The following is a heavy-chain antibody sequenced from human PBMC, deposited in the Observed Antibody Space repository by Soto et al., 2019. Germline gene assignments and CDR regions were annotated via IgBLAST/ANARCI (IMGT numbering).Heavy chain of an antibody. CDR3: ARVGLGAYDY. J-gene: IGHJ4*02. Sequence: QVQLVQSGAEVKKPGSSVKVSCKASGGIFSNFAFNWMRQAPGQGLEWMGGIIPTLGTPHYAQKFQGRVTITADESTRTVYMEMSSLTVEDTAVYYCARVGLGAYDYWGQGTLVIVSS. V-gene: IGHV1-69*01. D-gene: IGHD6-19*01. CDR2: IIPTLGTP. CDR1: GGIFSNFA.